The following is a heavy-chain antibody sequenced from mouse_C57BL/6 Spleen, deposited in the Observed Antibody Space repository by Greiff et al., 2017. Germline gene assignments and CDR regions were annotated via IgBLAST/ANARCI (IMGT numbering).Heavy chain of an antibody. Sequence: QVQLQQSGPELVKPGASVKISCKASGYAFSSSWMNWVKQRPGKGLEWIGRIYPGDGDTNYNGKFKGKATLTADKSSSTAYMQLSSLTSEDSAVYFCARWTAQATEFDYWGQGTTLTVSS. D-gene: IGHD3-2*02. V-gene: IGHV1-82*01. J-gene: IGHJ2*01. CDR2: IYPGDGDT. CDR1: GYAFSSSW. CDR3: ARWTAQATEFDY.